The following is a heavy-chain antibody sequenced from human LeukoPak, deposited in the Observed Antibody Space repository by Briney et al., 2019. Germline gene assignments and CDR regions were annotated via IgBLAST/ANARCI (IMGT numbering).Heavy chain of an antibody. CDR1: GFTFSSYA. V-gene: IGHV3-23*01. Sequence: GGSLRLSCAASGFTFSSYAMSWVRPAPGKGLEWVSAISGSGGTTYFADSVKGRFTISRDNSKNTLYLQMNSLRAEDTAVYHCAKENSFYDFDYFDYWGQGTLVTVSS. CDR2: ISGSGGTT. J-gene: IGHJ4*02. D-gene: IGHD2/OR15-2a*01. CDR3: AKENSFYDFDYFDY.